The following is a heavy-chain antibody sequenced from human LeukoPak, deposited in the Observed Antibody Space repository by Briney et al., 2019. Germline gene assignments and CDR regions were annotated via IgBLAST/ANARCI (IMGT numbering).Heavy chain of an antibody. J-gene: IGHJ3*02. CDR1: GFTFDDYA. CDR3: AKDIWQQLVQADAFDI. D-gene: IGHD6-13*01. CDR2: ISWNSGSI. Sequence: GGSLRLSCAASGFTFDDYAMHWVRQAPGKGLEWVSGISWNSGSIGYADSVKGRFTISRDNAKNSLYLQMNSLRAEDTALYYCAKDIWQQLVQADAFDIWGQGTMVTVSS. V-gene: IGHV3-9*01.